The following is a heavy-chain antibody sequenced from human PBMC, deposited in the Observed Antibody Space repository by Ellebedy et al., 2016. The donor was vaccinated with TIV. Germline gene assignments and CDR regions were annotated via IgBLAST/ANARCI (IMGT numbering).Heavy chain of an antibody. CDR3: ARQFDQPAR. D-gene: IGHD3-9*01. CDR1: GFTFSSYA. J-gene: IGHJ4*02. V-gene: IGHV3-74*01. CDR2: ISSDGRTI. Sequence: GESLKISCAASGFTFSSYAMSWVRQTPGKGLVWVSRISSDGRTINYADSVKGRFTISRDNAKNTLFLEMNSLRVDDTAVYYCARQFDQPARWGQGTLVTVSS.